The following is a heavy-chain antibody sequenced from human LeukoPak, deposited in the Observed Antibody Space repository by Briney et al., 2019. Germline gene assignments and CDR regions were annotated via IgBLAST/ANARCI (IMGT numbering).Heavy chain of an antibody. V-gene: IGHV3-53*01. CDR1: GFTVSSNY. Sequence: GGSLRLSCAVSGFTVSSNYMSWVRQAPGKGLQWVSVIYSDGTTFYADSVKGRFTISRDDSKNTLYLQINSLRDEDTAVYYCARGIAAAGTALYNWGQGTLLTVSS. J-gene: IGHJ4*02. CDR2: IYSDGTT. CDR3: ARGIAAAGTALYN. D-gene: IGHD6-13*01.